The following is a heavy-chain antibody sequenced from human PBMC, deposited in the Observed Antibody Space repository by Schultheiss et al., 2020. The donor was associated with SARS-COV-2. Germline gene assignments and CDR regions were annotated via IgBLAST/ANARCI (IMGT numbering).Heavy chain of an antibody. CDR1: GGSISSGDYY. D-gene: IGHD2-15*01. CDR2: IYYSGST. J-gene: IGHJ4*02. V-gene: IGHV4-61*08. CDR3: ARVRGWAKLGYCSGGSCYGFDY. Sequence: SETLSLTCTVSGGSISSGDYYWSWIRQHPGKGLEWIGYIYYSGSTNYNPSLKSRVTISVDTSKNQFSLKLSSVTAADTAVYYCARVRGWAKLGYCSGGSCYGFDYWGQGTLVTVSS.